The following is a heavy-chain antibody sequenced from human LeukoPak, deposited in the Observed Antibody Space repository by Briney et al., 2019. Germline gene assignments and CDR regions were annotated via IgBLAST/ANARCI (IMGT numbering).Heavy chain of an antibody. CDR3: TRDVAVLRYFRYYYYMDV. J-gene: IGHJ6*03. CDR1: GFTFSSYG. CDR2: IRSKAYGGTT. V-gene: IGHV3-49*04. Sequence: PGGSLRLSCAASGFTFSSYGMHRVRQAPGKGLEWVGFIRSKAYGGTTEYAASVKGRFTISRDDSKSIAYLQMNSLKTEDTAVYYCTRDVAVLRYFRYYYYMDVWGKGTTVTISS. D-gene: IGHD3-9*01.